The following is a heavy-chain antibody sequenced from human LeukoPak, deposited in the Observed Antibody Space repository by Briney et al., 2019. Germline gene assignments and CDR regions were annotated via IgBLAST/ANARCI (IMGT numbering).Heavy chain of an antibody. CDR3: ARAILGYCSSTSCYDNYYYYYMDV. V-gene: IGHV4-4*07. D-gene: IGHD2-2*01. J-gene: IGHJ6*03. CDR2: IYTSGST. CDR1: GGSISSYY. Sequence: SETLSLTCAVSGGSISSYYWSWIRQPAGKGLEWIGRIYTSGSTNYNPSLKSRVTMSVDTSKNQFSLKLSSVTAADTAVYYCARAILGYCSSTSCYDNYYYYYMDVWSKGTTVTVSS.